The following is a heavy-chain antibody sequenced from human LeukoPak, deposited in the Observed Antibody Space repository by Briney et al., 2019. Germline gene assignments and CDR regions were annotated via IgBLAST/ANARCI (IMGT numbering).Heavy chain of an antibody. D-gene: IGHD2-21*01. V-gene: IGHV3-74*01. J-gene: IGHJ4*02. CDR3: AREVVAGGYYFDY. Sequence: PGGSLRLSCAASGFTFSSYWMHWVRHAPGKGLVWVSRINSDGSSTSYADSVKGRFTISRDNAKNTLYLQMNSLRAEDTAVYYCAREVVAGGYYFDYWGQGTLVTVSS. CDR2: INSDGSST. CDR1: GFTFSSYW.